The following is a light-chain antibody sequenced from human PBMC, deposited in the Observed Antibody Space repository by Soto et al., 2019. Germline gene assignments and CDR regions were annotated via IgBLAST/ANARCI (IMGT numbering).Light chain of an antibody. CDR2: GAS. CDR3: QQGFSYPWT. V-gene: IGKV1-39*01. CDR1: QPISTF. Sequence: DIQMTQSPSSLSASVGDRVTITCRASQPISTFLNWYQKRPGKAPRLLIYGASTLQSGVPSRFNGSGSGTEFTLTIGSLQLEDFAIYSCQQGFSYPWTFGQGTKVEIK. J-gene: IGKJ1*01.